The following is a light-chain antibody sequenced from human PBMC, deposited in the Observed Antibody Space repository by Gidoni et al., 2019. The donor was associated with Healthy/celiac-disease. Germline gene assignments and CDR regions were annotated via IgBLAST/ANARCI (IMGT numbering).Light chain of an antibody. CDR1: QTVSSY. J-gene: IGKJ4*01. CDR2: DAS. V-gene: IGKV3-11*01. Sequence: EIVLTQSPSPLSLSPGERATLSCRASQTVSSYLAWYQQKPGQAPRLLIYDASNRATSIPARFSGSGSGTDFTLTISSLEPEDFAVYYCQQRSNWPPLTFXGXTKVEIK. CDR3: QQRSNWPPLT.